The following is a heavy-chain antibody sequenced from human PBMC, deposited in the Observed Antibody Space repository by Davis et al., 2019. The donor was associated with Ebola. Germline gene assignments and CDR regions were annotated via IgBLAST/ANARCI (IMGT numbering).Heavy chain of an antibody. D-gene: IGHD2-2*02. J-gene: IGHJ4*02. CDR1: GYTFTSYG. CDR2: INAYNGNT. V-gene: IGHV1-18*01. Sequence: ASVKVSCKTSGYTFTSYGISWVRQAPGQGLEWMGWINAYNGNTDYAQKFQGRITMTTGTSTSAAYMELRSLRSDDTAVYYCARGGCSSTSCYSFDYWGQGTLVTVSS. CDR3: ARGGCSSTSCYSFDY.